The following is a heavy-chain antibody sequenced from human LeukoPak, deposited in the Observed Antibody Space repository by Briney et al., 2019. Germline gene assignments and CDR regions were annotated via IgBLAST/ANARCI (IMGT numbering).Heavy chain of an antibody. V-gene: IGHV3-64*01. CDR1: GFTFSSYA. Sequence: PGRSLRLSCAASGFTFSSYAMHWVRQAPGKGLEYVSAISSNGGSTYYANSVKGRFTISRDNSKNTLYLQMNSLRAEDTAVYYCAKDKASTVTNYFDYWGQGTLVTVSS. CDR2: ISSNGGST. D-gene: IGHD4-17*01. CDR3: AKDKASTVTNYFDY. J-gene: IGHJ4*02.